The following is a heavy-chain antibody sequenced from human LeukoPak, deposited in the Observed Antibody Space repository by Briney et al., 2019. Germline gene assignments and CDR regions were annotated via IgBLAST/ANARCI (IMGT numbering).Heavy chain of an antibody. CDR3: ARVEAARLWAFDP. Sequence: PSQTLSLTCAVSGGSISSGGYSWSWIRQPPGTGLEWIGYIYHSGSTYYNPSLKGRVTISVDRSKNQFSLKLSSVTAADTAVYYCARVEAARLWAFDPWGQGTLVTVSS. CDR2: IYHSGST. D-gene: IGHD6-6*01. V-gene: IGHV4-30-2*01. J-gene: IGHJ5*02. CDR1: GGSISSGGYS.